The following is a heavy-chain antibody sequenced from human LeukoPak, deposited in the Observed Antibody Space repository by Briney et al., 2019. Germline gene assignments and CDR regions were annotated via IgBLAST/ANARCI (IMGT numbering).Heavy chain of an antibody. J-gene: IGHJ6*02. CDR1: GYTFTSYD. CDR2: MNPNSGNT. CDR3: ARAGGVNYYYGMDV. V-gene: IGHV1-8*01. D-gene: IGHD3-10*01. Sequence: ASVKVSCKASGYTFTSYDINWVRQATGQGLEWMGWMNPNSGNTGYAQKFQGRVTMTRNTSISTAYMELSSLRSEDTAVYYCARAGGVNYYYGMDVWGQGTTVTVSS.